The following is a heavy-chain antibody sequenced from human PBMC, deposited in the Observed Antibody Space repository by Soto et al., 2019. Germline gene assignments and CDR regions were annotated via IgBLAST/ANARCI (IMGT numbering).Heavy chain of an antibody. V-gene: IGHV3-20*04. CDR3: VRGASLNFDY. Sequence: EVQLVESGGGVLRPGGSLRLSCAASGFTFDDYGMSWARQAPGKGLEWGSGVSGNGGSTCYADSVKGRFTISRDNDKNALYLHMNSLRAEDTAFYYCVRGASLNFDYWGQGTLVTVSS. CDR2: VSGNGGST. CDR1: GFTFDDYG. J-gene: IGHJ4*02. D-gene: IGHD1-26*01.